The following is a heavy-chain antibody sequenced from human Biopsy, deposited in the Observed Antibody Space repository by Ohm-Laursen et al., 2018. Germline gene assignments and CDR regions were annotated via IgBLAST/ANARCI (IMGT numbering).Heavy chain of an antibody. CDR1: GYTLNDLS. Sequence: ATVKISCKVSGYTLNDLSIHWVRQVPGKGLEWVGGFAPENGKTVYAQNFQARVSLTEDTSTDTAYMELRSLRSEDTAVYYCAADINVWNVNYWGQGTQVTVSS. J-gene: IGHJ4*02. CDR2: FAPENGKT. V-gene: IGHV1-24*01. D-gene: IGHD1-1*01. CDR3: AADINVWNVNY.